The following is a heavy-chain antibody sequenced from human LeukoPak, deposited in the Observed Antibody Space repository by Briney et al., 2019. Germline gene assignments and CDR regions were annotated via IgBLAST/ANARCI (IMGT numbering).Heavy chain of an antibody. V-gene: IGHV3-30*02. CDR1: GFTFSSYD. CDR3: AKDGAGRHYFDY. CDR2: IRYDGTNK. Sequence: PGGSLRLSCAASGFTFSSYDMHWVRQAPGKGLEWVAFIRYDGTNKYYADSVKGRFTISRDNPKNTVSLQMNSLRDGDTAVYYCAKDGAGRHYFDYWGQGTLVTVSS. J-gene: IGHJ4*02. D-gene: IGHD3-16*01.